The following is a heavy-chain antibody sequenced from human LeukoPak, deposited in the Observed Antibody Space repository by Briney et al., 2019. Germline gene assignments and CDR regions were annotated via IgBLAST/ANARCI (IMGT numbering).Heavy chain of an antibody. Sequence: GGSLRLSCATSGLTFSKYGMHWVRQAPDKGLEWVAHIQYDGNKEYYADSVKGRFTISRDNSKNTLYLQMNSLRAEDTAVYYCAKDLSGTLTYWGQGTLVTVSS. J-gene: IGHJ4*02. CDR3: AKDLSGTLTY. V-gene: IGHV3-30*02. CDR2: IQYDGNKE. D-gene: IGHD1-26*01. CDR1: GLTFSKYG.